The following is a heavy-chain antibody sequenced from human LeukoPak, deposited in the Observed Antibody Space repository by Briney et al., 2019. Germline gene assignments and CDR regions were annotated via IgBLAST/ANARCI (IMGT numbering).Heavy chain of an antibody. J-gene: IGHJ4*02. CDR3: AREWLRSYYFDY. V-gene: IGHV3-7*01. Sequence: GGSLRLSCAASGFTFSSYWMSWVRQAPGKGLGWVANIKQDGSEKYYVDSVKGRFTISRDNSKNTLYLQMNSLRAEDTAVYYCAREWLRSYYFDYWGQGTLVTVSS. CDR1: GFTFSSYW. D-gene: IGHD5-12*01. CDR2: IKQDGSEK.